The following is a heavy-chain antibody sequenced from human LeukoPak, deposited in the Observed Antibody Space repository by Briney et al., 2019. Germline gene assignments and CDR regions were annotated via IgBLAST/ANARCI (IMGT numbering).Heavy chain of an antibody. D-gene: IGHD5-12*01. CDR2: ILYIRAT. V-gene: IGHV4-39*01. J-gene: IGHJ4*02. CDR3: ARREASGYDIFDD. CDR1: GGSIIGTCYY. Sequence: SETLSLTCSVSGGSIIGTCYYWGWLRPPPGKGLEWIGTILYIRATTYHPSPTSPVPITVDTSKNQFPLRVTRGTAAKSAVYYWARREASGYDIFDDWGQGTLVTVSS.